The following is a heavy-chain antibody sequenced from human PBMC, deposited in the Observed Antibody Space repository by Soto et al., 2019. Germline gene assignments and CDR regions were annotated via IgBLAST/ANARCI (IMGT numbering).Heavy chain of an antibody. V-gene: IGHV4-59*01. J-gene: IGHJ4*02. CDR3: ARSPKGYDFFFDY. D-gene: IGHD3-3*01. Sequence: QVQLQESGPGLVKPLETLSLTCTVSGSSISSYYWSWIRQPPGKGLEWIGYIYYSGSTNYNPSLKSRVTISVDTSKNQFSLKLSSVTAADTAVYYCARSPKGYDFFFDYWGQGTLVTVSS. CDR1: GSSISSYY. CDR2: IYYSGST.